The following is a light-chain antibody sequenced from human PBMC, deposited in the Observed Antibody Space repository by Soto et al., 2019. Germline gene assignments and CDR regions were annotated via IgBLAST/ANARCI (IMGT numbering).Light chain of an antibody. J-gene: IGKJ1*01. Sequence: DIQMTQSPSTLSASVGDRVTITCRASQSISSWLAWYQQKPGKAPKLLIYKASSLESGVPSMFIGSGSRTEFILTISSLQPDDFATYFFQQYNRYPRTFGQGTKGEIK. CDR2: KAS. V-gene: IGKV1-5*03. CDR3: QQYNRYPRT. CDR1: QSISSW.